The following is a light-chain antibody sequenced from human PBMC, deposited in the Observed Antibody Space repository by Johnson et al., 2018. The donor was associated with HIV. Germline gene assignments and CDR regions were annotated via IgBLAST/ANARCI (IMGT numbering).Light chain of an antibody. CDR3: GTWDSSLTTGF. V-gene: IGLV1-51*01. CDR2: DNN. CDR1: SSNIGNNY. Sequence: QPVLTQPPSVSAAPGQKVTISCSGSSSNIGNNYVSWYQQVPGTAPKLLIYDNNKRPSGIPDRFSGSKSGTSATLGITGLQTGDEADYYCGTWDSSLTTGFVGPGTKVTVL. J-gene: IGLJ1*01.